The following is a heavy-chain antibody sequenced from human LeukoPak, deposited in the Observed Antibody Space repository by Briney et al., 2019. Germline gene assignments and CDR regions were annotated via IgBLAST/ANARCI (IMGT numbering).Heavy chain of an antibody. V-gene: IGHV3-15*07. J-gene: IGHJ4*02. CDR1: GFTFSNAW. D-gene: IGHD3-3*01. Sequence: GGSLRLSCAASGFTFSNAWMNWVRQAPGKGLEWVGRIKSKTDGGTTDYAAPVKGRFTISRDDSKNTLYLQMNSLKTEDTAVYYCTTDSPYYDFWSGCSTGFDYWGQGTLVTVSS. CDR2: IKSKTDGGTT. CDR3: TTDSPYYDFWSGCSTGFDY.